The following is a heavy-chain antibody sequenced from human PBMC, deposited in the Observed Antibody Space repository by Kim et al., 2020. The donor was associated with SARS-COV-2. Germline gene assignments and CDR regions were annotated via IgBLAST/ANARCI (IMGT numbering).Heavy chain of an antibody. D-gene: IGHD3-22*01. V-gene: IGHV3-11*06. Sequence: RFTISRDNAKNSLYLQMNSLRVEDTAVYYCAGGQNYDVSVYVLRDFGMDVWGQGTTVTVSS. CDR3: AGGQNYDVSVYVLRDFGMDV. J-gene: IGHJ6*02.